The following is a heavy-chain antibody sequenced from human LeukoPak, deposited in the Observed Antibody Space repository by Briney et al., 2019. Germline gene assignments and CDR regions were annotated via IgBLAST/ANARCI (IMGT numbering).Heavy chain of an antibody. Sequence: SQTLSLTCTVSGGSISSGGYYWSWIRQHPGKGLEWIGYIYYSGSTCYNPSLKSRVTISVDTSKNQFSLKLSSVTAADTAVYYCARVGYYDSSGYPPRGDRYAFDIWGQGTMVTVSS. CDR3: ARVGYYDSSGYPPRGDRYAFDI. V-gene: IGHV4-31*03. D-gene: IGHD3-22*01. CDR1: GGSISSGGYY. CDR2: IYYSGST. J-gene: IGHJ3*02.